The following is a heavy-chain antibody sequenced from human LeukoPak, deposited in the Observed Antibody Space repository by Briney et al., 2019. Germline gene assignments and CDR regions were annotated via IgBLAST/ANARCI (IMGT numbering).Heavy chain of an antibody. CDR1: GFTFSSYA. CDR2: ISGSGGST. D-gene: IGHD5-24*01. V-gene: IGHV3-23*01. CDR3: TEAFRDGYNSDAFDI. Sequence: GGSLRLSCAASGFTFSSYAMSWVRQAPGKGLEWVSAISGSGGSTYYADSVKGRFTISRDNSKNTLYLQMNSLKTEDTAVYYCTEAFRDGYNSDAFDIWGQGTMVTVSS. J-gene: IGHJ3*02.